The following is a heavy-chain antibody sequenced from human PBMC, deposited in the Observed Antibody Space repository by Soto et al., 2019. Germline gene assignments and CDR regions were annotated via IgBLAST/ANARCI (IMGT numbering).Heavy chain of an antibody. J-gene: IGHJ4*02. V-gene: IGHV3-23*01. CDR1: GFTFTNYA. D-gene: IGHD4-4*01. CDR3: ATDRDDYRNYVFDY. Sequence: EVQLLESGGGLVQPGGSLRLSCAASGFTFTNYAMTWVRQAPGKGLEWVSISSGSGSGGSTNYADSVKGGFTISRDNSKNTLYLQMNSLRVEDTAVYYCATDRDDYRNYVFDYWGQGTLVTVSS. CDR2: SSGSGSGGST.